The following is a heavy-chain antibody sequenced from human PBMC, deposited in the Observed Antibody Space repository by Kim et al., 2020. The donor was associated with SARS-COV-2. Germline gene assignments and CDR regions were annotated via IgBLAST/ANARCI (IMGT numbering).Heavy chain of an antibody. CDR3: ATGGGTTMDTAYYYYGLYV. D-gene: IGHD1-1*01. CDR1: GFTFSSYG. CDR2: ISSTGAP. Sequence: GGSLRLSCAASGFTFSSYGMHWVRQATGKGLEWVSAISSTGAPYYQAAAGRRLVTTSKNNKNTLFHLKNSMSADEAAAYYCATGGGTTMDTAYYYYGLYV. V-gene: IGHV3-13*05. J-gene: IGHJ6*01.